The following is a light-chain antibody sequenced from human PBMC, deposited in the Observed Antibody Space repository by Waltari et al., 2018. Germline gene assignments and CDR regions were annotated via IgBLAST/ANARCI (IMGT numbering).Light chain of an antibody. Sequence: QSALTQPASVSGSPGQSITISCTGTRSDVGAYNYVSRYQQHPGKAPKVMIYDVNSRPSRVSNRFSGSKSGNTASLTISGLQAEDEADYYCSSYTSSNTLVVFGGGTKLTVL. V-gene: IGLV2-14*01. CDR3: SSYTSSNTLVV. CDR2: DVN. J-gene: IGLJ2*01. CDR1: RSDVGAYNY.